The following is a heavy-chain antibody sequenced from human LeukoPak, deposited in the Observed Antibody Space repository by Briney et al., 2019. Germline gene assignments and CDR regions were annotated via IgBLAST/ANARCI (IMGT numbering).Heavy chain of an antibody. D-gene: IGHD5-18*01. J-gene: IGHJ4*02. CDR3: AKEPVDTAMVTGFDY. CDR2: IRYDGSNK. CDR1: GFTFSSYG. Sequence: GGSLRLSCAASGFTFSSYGMHWVRQAPGKGLEWVAFIRYDGSNKYYADSVKGRFTISRDNSKNTLYLQMNSLRAEDTAVYYCAKEPVDTAMVTGFDYWGQGTLVTVSS. V-gene: IGHV3-30*02.